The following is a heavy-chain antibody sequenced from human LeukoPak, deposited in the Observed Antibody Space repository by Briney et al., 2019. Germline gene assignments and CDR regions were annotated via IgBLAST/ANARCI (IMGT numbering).Heavy chain of an antibody. CDR3: ASITMVRGAPKGADY. Sequence: ASVKVSCKASGYTFTGYDMHWVRQAPGQGLEWMGWINPNSGGTDYAQKFQGRVTMTRDTSISTAYMELSRLRSDDTAVYYCASITMVRGAPKGADYWGQGTLVTVSS. J-gene: IGHJ4*02. CDR1: GYTFTGYD. D-gene: IGHD3-10*01. V-gene: IGHV1-2*02. CDR2: INPNSGGT.